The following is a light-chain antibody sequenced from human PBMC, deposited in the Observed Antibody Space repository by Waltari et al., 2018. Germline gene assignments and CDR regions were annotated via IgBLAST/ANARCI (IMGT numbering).Light chain of an antibody. CDR1: NSDIGGYNY. Sequence: QSALTQPASVSGSPGQSITISCTGTNSDIGGYNYVSWYQQHPGKAPKLIIYDVSMRPSGVSIRFSGSKSGNTASLTISGLQPDDKADYYCSSYTSRATYVFGTGTKVTVL. J-gene: IGLJ1*01. CDR2: DVS. V-gene: IGLV2-14*03. CDR3: SSYTSRATYV.